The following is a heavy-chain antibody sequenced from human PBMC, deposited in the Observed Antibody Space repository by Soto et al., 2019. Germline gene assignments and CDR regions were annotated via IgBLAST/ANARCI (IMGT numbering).Heavy chain of an antibody. CDR1: GVTLTNVL. V-gene: IGHV3-15*07. CDR3: AKDESAGYYYFDY. Sequence: WGSLRLSCAVSGVTLTNVLRKWVRPAPGKGPEWVGRIKSKTDGGTTDYAAPVKGRFTISRDDSENTLYLQMNSLRAEDTAVYYCAKDESAGYYYFDYWGQGTLVTVSS. CDR2: IKSKTDGGTT. J-gene: IGHJ4*02. D-gene: IGHD3-9*01.